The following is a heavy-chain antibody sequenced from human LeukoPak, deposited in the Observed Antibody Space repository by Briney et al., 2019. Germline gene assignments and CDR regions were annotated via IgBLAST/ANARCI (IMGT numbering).Heavy chain of an antibody. CDR2: ISHDGSKK. V-gene: IGHV3-30-3*01. CDR1: GFTFSSYT. J-gene: IGHJ4*02. D-gene: IGHD6-6*01. CDR3: ARVASRAYLQYFFDY. Sequence: GGSLRLSCVASGFTFSSYTMHWVRQAPGKGLEWVAVISHDGSKKYCADSVKGRFTISRDNSKNTLYLQMNSLGAEDTAVYYCARVASRAYLQYFFDYWGQGTLVTVTS.